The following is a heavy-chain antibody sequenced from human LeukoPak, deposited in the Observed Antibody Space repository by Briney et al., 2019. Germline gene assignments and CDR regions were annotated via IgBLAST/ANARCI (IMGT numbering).Heavy chain of an antibody. Sequence: GASVKVSCKASGYTFTSYYMHWVRQAPGQGLEWMGIINPSGGSTSYAQKFQGRVTMTRDTSTSTVYMELSSLRSEDTAVYYCARDSSGWYWSYYFDYWGQGTLVTVSS. CDR2: INPSGGST. CDR3: ARDSSGWYWSYYFDY. CDR1: GYTFTSYY. J-gene: IGHJ4*02. D-gene: IGHD6-19*01. V-gene: IGHV1-46*01.